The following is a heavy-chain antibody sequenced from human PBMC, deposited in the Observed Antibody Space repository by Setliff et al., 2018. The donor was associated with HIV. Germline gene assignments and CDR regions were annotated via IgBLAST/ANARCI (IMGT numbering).Heavy chain of an antibody. CDR1: GYSIRSGYY. D-gene: IGHD3-9*01. CDR3: ARGQYFDWSDAFDI. V-gene: IGHV4-34*01. CDR2: INHSGST. Sequence: SETLSLTCAVSGYSIRSGYYWSWIRQPPGKGLEWIGEINHSGSTNYNPSLKSRVTISVDTSKNQFSLKLSSVTAADTAVYYCARGQYFDWSDAFDIWGQGTMVTVSS. J-gene: IGHJ3*02.